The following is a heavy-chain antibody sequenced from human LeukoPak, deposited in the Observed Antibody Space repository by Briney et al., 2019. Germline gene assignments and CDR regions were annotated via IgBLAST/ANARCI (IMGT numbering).Heavy chain of an antibody. D-gene: IGHD2-2*01. Sequence: IPGGSLRLSCAASGGTFSSYAISWVRQAPGQGLEWMGGIIPIFGTANYAQKFQGRVTITADESTSTAYMELSSLRSEDTAVYYCASSGGYCSSTSCYYRPYYFDYWGQGTLVTVSS. CDR3: ASSGGYCSSTSCYYRPYYFDY. J-gene: IGHJ4*02. CDR1: GGTFSSYA. V-gene: IGHV1-69*01. CDR2: IIPIFGTA.